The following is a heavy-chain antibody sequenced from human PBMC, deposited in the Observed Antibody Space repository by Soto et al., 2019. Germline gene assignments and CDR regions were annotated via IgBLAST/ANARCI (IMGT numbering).Heavy chain of an antibody. CDR3: ARDRSLPDAFDI. J-gene: IGHJ3*02. CDR2: INSDGSTA. V-gene: IGHV3-74*01. D-gene: IGHD3-10*01. Sequence: EVQLVESGGGLVQPGGSLRLSCAASGFTFSIYWMYCVRQAPGKGLVWVSRINSDGSTAIYADPVKGRFTTSRDNAKNTLYLQMNSLRAEDTAVSYCARDRSLPDAFDIWGQGTMVTVSS. CDR1: GFTFSIYW.